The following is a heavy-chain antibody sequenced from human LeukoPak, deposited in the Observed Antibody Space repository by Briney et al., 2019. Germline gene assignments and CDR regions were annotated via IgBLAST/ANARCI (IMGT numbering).Heavy chain of an antibody. Sequence: TGGSLRLSCAASGFTFSSNWMHWVRQAPGKGLVWISRISTDGSSISYADSVKGRFTVSRDNTKNTLYLQMNSLRAEDTAVYYCARDGRFLEWLPVPPDAFDIWGQGTMVTVSS. CDR3: ARDGRFLEWLPVPPDAFDI. D-gene: IGHD3-3*01. V-gene: IGHV3-74*01. J-gene: IGHJ3*02. CDR2: ISTDGSSI. CDR1: GFTFSSNW.